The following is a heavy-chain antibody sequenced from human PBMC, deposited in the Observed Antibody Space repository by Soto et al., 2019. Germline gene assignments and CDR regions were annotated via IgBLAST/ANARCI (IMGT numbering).Heavy chain of an antibody. CDR1: GFTFSIYG. CDR2: IWYDGSNK. V-gene: IGHV3-33*01. J-gene: IGHJ4*02. Sequence: QVQLVESGGGVVQPGRSLRLSCAASGFTFSIYGMHWVRQAPGKGLEWVAVIWYDGSNKYYADSVKGRFTISRDNSKNTLYLQMHSLRAEDTAVYYCARWGIAAGDYWGQGTLVTVSS. CDR3: ARWGIAAGDY. D-gene: IGHD6-13*01.